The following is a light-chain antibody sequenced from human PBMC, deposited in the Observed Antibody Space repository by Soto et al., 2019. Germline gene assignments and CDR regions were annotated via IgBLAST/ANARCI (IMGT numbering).Light chain of an antibody. CDR2: DVT. J-gene: IGLJ2*01. Sequence: QSALTQPASVSGSPGQSITISCAGTSGDVGAYNFVTWFQQHPGKVPKLIIYDVTDRPSGVSDRFSGSKSGNMASLTISGLLAEDEADYYCGSYTTINTMIFGGGTKLTVL. CDR1: SGDVGAYNF. V-gene: IGLV2-14*01. CDR3: GSYTTINTMI.